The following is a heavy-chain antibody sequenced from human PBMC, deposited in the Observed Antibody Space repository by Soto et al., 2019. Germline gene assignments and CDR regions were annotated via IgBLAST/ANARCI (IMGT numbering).Heavy chain of an antibody. CDR2: IYSGGST. D-gene: IGHD2-2*01. CDR3: ARTYCSSTSCRTYYFDY. V-gene: IGHV3-53*04. CDR1: GFTVSSNY. Sequence: GGSLRLSCAASGFTVSSNYMSWVRQAPGKGLEWVSVIYSGGSTYYADSVKGRFTISRHNSKNTLYLQMNSLIAEETAVYYCARTYCSSTSCRTYYFDYWGQGTLVTVSS. J-gene: IGHJ4*02.